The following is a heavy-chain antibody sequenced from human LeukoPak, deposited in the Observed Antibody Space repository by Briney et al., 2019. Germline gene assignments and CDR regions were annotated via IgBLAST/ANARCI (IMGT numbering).Heavy chain of an antibody. CDR2: ISGSGGST. CDR1: GFTFSSYA. J-gene: IGHJ4*02. Sequence: GGSLRLSCAASGFTFSSYAMSWVRQAPGKGLEWVSAISGSGGSTYYADSVKGRFTISRDNSKNPLYLQMNSLRAEDTGVYYCAKAQAIVGATQSFDYWGQGTLVTVSS. CDR3: AKAQAIVGATQSFDY. D-gene: IGHD1-26*01. V-gene: IGHV3-23*01.